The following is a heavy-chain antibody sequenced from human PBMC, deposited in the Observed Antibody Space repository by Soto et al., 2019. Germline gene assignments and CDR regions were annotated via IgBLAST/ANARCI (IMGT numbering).Heavy chain of an antibody. Sequence: QVQLVQSGAEVKKPGASVKVSCTASGYTFTSYDINWVRQATGPGHEWMGWMNPNRGNTGYAQKFQGRVTMTRNTSISTAYMELSSLRSEDTAVYYCASSYGSGSYYNGGYWGQGTLVTVSS. J-gene: IGHJ4*02. CDR1: GYTFTSYD. CDR3: ASSYGSGSYYNGGY. D-gene: IGHD3-10*01. CDR2: MNPNRGNT. V-gene: IGHV1-8*01.